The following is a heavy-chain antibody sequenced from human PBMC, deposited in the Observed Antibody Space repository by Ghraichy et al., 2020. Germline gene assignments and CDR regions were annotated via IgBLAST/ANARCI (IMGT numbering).Heavy chain of an antibody. V-gene: IGHV5-51*01. CDR3: ERRGAVAGTTYYGMDV. CDR2: IYPGDSDT. J-gene: IGHJ6*02. D-gene: IGHD6-19*01. CDR1: GYSFTTDW. Sequence: GESLNISCKGSGYSFTTDWIGWVRQMPGKGLEWMGIIYPGDSDTRYSPSFQGQVTMSVDKSISTAYLQWSSLKASDTAMYYCERRGAVAGTTYYGMDVWGQGTKVTVSS.